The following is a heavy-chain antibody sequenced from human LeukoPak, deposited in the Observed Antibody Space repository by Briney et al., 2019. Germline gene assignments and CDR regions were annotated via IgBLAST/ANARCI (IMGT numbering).Heavy chain of an antibody. J-gene: IGHJ4*02. Sequence: PGGSLRLSCAASGFTFSSYAMSWVRQAPGKGLEWDSAISGSGGSTYYADSVKGRFTISRDNSKNTLYLQMNSLRAEDTAVYYCARDWRDGYNLALDYWGQGTLVTVSS. V-gene: IGHV3-23*01. D-gene: IGHD5-24*01. CDR2: ISGSGGST. CDR1: GFTFSSYA. CDR3: ARDWRDGYNLALDY.